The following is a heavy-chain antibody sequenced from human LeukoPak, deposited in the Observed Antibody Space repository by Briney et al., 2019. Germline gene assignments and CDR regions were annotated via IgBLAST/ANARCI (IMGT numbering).Heavy chain of an antibody. J-gene: IGHJ4*02. V-gene: IGHV4-59*01. CDR2: IYYSGST. Sequence: SETLSLTCTVSGGSISSYYWSWIRQPPGKGLEWIGYIYYSGSTNYNPSLKSRVTISVDTSNNQFSLKLSSVTAADTAVYYCARSYYYDSSGYFFDYWGQGTLVTVSS. CDR1: GGSISSYY. D-gene: IGHD3-22*01. CDR3: ARSYYYDSSGYFFDY.